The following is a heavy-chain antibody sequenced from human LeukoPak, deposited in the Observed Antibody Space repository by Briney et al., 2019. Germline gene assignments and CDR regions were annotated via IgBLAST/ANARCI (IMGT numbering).Heavy chain of an antibody. CDR2: ISAYNGNT. J-gene: IGHJ5*02. V-gene: IGHV1-18*01. Sequence: ASVKVSCKASGGTFSSYAISWVRQAPGQGLEWMGWISAYNGNTNYAQKLQGRVTMTTDTSTSTAYMELRSLRSDDTAVYYCARVVRNSSGYYRIPYNWFDPWGQGTLVTVSS. CDR1: GGTFSSYA. D-gene: IGHD3-22*01. CDR3: ARVVRNSSGYYRIPYNWFDP.